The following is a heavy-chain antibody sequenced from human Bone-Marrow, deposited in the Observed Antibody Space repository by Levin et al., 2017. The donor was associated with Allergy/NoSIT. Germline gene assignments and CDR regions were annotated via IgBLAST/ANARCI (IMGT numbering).Heavy chain of an antibody. Sequence: KASETLSLTCAISGASVSSHSATWTWIRQSPSRGLEWLGRTYYRSKWYNDYEPSVKSRLRLNSDTSKNQVSLQLSSVTPDDTAVYYCARDRWARGPDHYCGMDVWGQGITVTVSS. CDR2: TYYRSKWYN. V-gene: IGHV6-1*01. CDR1: GASVSSHSAT. D-gene: IGHD1-14*01. CDR3: ARDRWARGPDHYCGMDV. J-gene: IGHJ6*02.